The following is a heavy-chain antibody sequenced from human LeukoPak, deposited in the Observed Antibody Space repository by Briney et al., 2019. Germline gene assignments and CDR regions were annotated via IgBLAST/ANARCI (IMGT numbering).Heavy chain of an antibody. CDR1: GGSISGYY. CDR3: ARWNSGSSSFDF. V-gene: IGHV4-4*07. CDR2: IYNSGST. Sequence: PSETLSLTCSVSGGSISGYYWSWIRQPAGKGLEWIGRIYNSGSTNYNPSLKSRVTISVDKSKNQFSLKLSSVTAADTAVYYCARWNSGSSSFDFWGQGTLVTVSS. D-gene: IGHD1-26*01. J-gene: IGHJ4*02.